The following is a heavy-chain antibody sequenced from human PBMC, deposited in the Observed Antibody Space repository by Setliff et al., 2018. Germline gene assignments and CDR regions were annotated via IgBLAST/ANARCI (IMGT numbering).Heavy chain of an antibody. CDR1: SSSITSAYS. CDR2: LHPSEGP. D-gene: IGHD2-15*01. Sequence: KASETLSLTCSVSSSSITSAYSWAWIRQTPGKGLEWIGTLHPSEGPSYNPSLRSRVTLSQDTSYNQFSLNLNSVTAADAAVYYCATMMSTGVGGRGYLANWGQGTLVTVSS. J-gene: IGHJ4*02. CDR3: ATMMSTGVGGRGYLAN. V-gene: IGHV4-38-2*02.